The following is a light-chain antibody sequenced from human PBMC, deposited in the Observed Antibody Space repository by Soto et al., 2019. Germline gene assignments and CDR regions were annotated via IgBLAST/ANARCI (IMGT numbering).Light chain of an antibody. CDR2: KAT. CDR3: QQYNDYQYT. J-gene: IGKJ2*01. CDR1: QSITTW. Sequence: DIPMTQSPSTLSASVGYRVTITCRASQSITTWLAWYQQKPGKAPKLLIYKATNLQSGVTSRFSGSGSGTEFSLTISSLQPEDFASYYCQQYNDYQYTFGQGTKLEIK. V-gene: IGKV1-5*03.